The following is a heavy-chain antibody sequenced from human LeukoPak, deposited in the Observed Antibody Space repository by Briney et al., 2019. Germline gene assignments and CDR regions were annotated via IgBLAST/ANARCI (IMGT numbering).Heavy chain of an antibody. V-gene: IGHV4-4*07. CDR2: ISASGST. J-gene: IGHJ5*02. CDR1: GGSISSYY. Sequence: PSETLSLTCTVSGGSISSYYWSWIRQPAGKGLEWIGRISASGSTNYAPSLRSRVTMSVDTSTNQFSLKLSSVTAADTAVYYCVTDISWFDPWGRGTLVTVSS. CDR3: VTDISWFDP.